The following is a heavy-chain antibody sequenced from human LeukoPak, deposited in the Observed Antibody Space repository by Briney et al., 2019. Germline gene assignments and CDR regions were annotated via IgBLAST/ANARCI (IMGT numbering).Heavy chain of an antibody. V-gene: IGHV4-31*03. CDR2: IYYSGST. D-gene: IGHD3-10*01. CDR1: GGSISSGGYY. J-gene: IGHJ4*02. CDR3: ARQSSGRSYGSGSSPLYYFDY. Sequence: SETLSLTCTVSGGSISSGGYYWSWIRQHPGKGLEWIGYIYYSGSTYYNPSLKSRVTISVDTSKSQFSLKVSSVTAADTAVYSCARQSSGRSYGSGSSPLYYFDYWGQGILVTVSS.